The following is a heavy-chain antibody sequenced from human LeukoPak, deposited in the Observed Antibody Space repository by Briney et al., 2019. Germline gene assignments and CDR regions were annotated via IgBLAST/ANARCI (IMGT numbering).Heavy chain of an antibody. V-gene: IGHV3-23*01. D-gene: IGHD3-3*01. J-gene: IGHJ4*02. Sequence: PGGSLRLSCAASGFTFSSYAMSWVRQAPGKGLEWVSAISGSGGSTYYADSVKGRFTISRDNSKNTGYLQMNSLRAEDTAVYYCAKDPHFGVVIIPHFDYWGQGTLVTVSS. CDR2: ISGSGGST. CDR1: GFTFSSYA. CDR3: AKDPHFGVVIIPHFDY.